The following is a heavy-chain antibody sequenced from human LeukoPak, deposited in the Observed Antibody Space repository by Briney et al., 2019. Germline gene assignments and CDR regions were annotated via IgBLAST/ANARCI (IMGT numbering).Heavy chain of an antibody. J-gene: IGHJ4*02. Sequence: GGSLRLSCAASGFTFSSYGMHWVRQAPGKGLEYVSGISSNGGSTYYANSVKGRFTISRDNSKNTLYLQMGSLRAEDMAVYYCARVGGGYCSGGSCYGRPFDYWGQGTLVAASS. CDR2: ISSNGGST. CDR3: ARVGGGYCSGGSCYGRPFDY. V-gene: IGHV3-64*01. CDR1: GFTFSSYG. D-gene: IGHD2-15*01.